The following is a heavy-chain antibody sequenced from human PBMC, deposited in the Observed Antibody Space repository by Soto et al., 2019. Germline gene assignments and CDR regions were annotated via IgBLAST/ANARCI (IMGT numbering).Heavy chain of an antibody. J-gene: IGHJ6*02. CDR1: GASFSNGDSS. CDR2: IYYIACP. Sequence: PSETLSLTCSVSGASFSNGDSSWGWIRQPTVKGLEWIGYIYYIACPYYNPSLQSRVTISMDTSKNQVSLNLTSVTAADTAVYFGASDPYQDYGDSFYYYALDAWGPGLSVTVSS. CDR3: ASDPYQDYGDSFYYYALDA. V-gene: IGHV4-30-4*01. D-gene: IGHD4-17*01.